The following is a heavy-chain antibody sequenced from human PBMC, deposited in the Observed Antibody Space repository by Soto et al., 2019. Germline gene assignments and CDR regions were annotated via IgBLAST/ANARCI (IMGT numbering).Heavy chain of an antibody. CDR2: ISYDGSNK. J-gene: IGHJ4*02. CDR3: AKGKIIVATEIDY. V-gene: IGHV3-30*18. CDR1: VFTFSSYG. Sequence: QVQLVESGGGVVQPGRSLRLSCAASVFTFSSYGMHWVRQAPGKGLEWVAVISYDGSNKYYADSVKGRFTISRDNSKNTLYLQMNSLRAEDTAVYYCAKGKIIVATEIDYWGQGTLVTVSS. D-gene: IGHD5-12*01.